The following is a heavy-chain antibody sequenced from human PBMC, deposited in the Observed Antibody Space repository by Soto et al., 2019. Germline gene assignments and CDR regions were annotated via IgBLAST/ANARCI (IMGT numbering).Heavy chain of an antibody. Sequence: EVQLLESGGGLVQPGGSLRLSCAASGFTFTSYAMSWVRQAPGKGLEWVSGVSGSGVSTDYADSVKGRFTISRDNSKNPLSVQMNSLRAKDTAVYYCAKDQSSSGSYLDAFDIWRQGTMVTLSS. CDR2: VSGSGVST. CDR3: AKDQSSSGSYLDAFDI. D-gene: IGHD3-10*01. CDR1: GFTFTSYA. V-gene: IGHV3-23*01. J-gene: IGHJ3*02.